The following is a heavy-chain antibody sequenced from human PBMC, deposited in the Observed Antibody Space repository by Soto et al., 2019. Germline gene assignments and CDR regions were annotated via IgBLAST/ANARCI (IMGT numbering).Heavy chain of an antibody. J-gene: IGHJ1*01. CDR2: IIPIFGTA. D-gene: IGHD3-22*01. CDR3: ARSRGYWTGNEYFQH. CDR1: GGTFSSYA. V-gene: IGHV1-69*13. Sequence: SVKVSCKASGGTFSSYAISWVRQAPGQGLEWMGGIIPIFGTANYAQKFQGRVTITADESTSTAYMELSSLRSEDTAVYYCARSRGYWTGNEYFQHWGQGTLVTSPQ.